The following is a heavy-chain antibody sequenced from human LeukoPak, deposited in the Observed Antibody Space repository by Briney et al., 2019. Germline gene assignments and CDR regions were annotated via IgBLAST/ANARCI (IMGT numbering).Heavy chain of an antibody. Sequence: SETLSLTCAAYGGSFSPYYWSWIRQPPGKGLEWIGEINHSGSTNYNPSLKSRVTISVDTPKNQFSLRLSSVTAEDTAVYYCARGGFYCGGDCYVDYWGQGTLVTVSS. CDR3: ARGGFYCGGDCYVDY. J-gene: IGHJ4*02. CDR1: GGSFSPYY. V-gene: IGHV4-34*01. CDR2: INHSGST. D-gene: IGHD2-21*02.